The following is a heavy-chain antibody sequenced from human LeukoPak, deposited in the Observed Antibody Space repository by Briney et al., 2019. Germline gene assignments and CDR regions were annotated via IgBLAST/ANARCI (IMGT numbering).Heavy chain of an antibody. CDR3: ARATKDAFDI. CDR2: IYYSGST. Sequence: SETLSLTCTVSGGSIRSYYWSWIRQPPGKGLEWIGYIYYSGSTNYNSSLKSRVTISVDTSKNRFSLKLSSVTAADTAVYYCARATKDAFDIWGQGTMVTVSS. CDR1: GGSIRSYY. V-gene: IGHV4-59*08. J-gene: IGHJ3*02.